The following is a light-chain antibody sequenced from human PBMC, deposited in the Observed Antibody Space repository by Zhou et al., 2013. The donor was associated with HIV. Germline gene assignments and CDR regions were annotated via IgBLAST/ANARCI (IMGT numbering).Light chain of an antibody. CDR1: QSLLHNNGYTY. CDR3: MQVLQTPTT. J-gene: IGKJ3*01. V-gene: IGKV2-28*01. Sequence: EIVMTQSPLSLPVTPGEPASISCRSSQSLLHNNGYTYLDWYLQKPGQSPQLLIFWFSGSGSGTDFTLKISRVEAEDVGVYYCMQVLQTPTTFGPGTKVGYQT.